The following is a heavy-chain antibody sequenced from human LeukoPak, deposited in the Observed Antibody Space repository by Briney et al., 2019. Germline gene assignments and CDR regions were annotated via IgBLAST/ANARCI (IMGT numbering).Heavy chain of an antibody. CDR1: GFTFSDYY. CDR2: ISSSGSAI. V-gene: IGHV3-11*04. Sequence: GGSLRLSCAASGFTFSDYYMSWIRQAPGKGLEWVSYISSSGSAIYYADSVKGRFTISRDNAKNSLYLQMNSLRAEDTAVYYCARVQQGDSDAFDIWGQGTMVTVSS. J-gene: IGHJ3*02. D-gene: IGHD6-13*01. CDR3: ARVQQGDSDAFDI.